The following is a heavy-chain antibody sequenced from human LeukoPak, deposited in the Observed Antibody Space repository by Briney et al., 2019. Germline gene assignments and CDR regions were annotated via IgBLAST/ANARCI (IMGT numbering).Heavy chain of an antibody. D-gene: IGHD6-13*01. J-gene: IGHJ4*02. CDR1: GYTFTGHY. V-gene: IGHV1-2*02. CDR3: ARTLYIAAVPGGFDY. Sequence: ASVKVSCKASGYTFTGHYMHWVRQAPGQGLEWMGWINPKNAGTNFAQRLQGRVTMTRDPSTSTVYMEPSRLRSDDTALYYCARTLYIAAVPGGFDYWGQGTLVTVSS. CDR2: INPKNAGT.